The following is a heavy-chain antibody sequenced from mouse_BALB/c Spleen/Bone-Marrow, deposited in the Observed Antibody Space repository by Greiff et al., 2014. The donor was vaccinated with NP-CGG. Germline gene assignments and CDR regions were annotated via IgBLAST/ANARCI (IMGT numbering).Heavy chain of an antibody. Sequence: EVQGVESGGGLVQPKGSLKFSCAASGFTFNIYAMNWVRQAPRKGLEWVARISSKSTNYTTCYADSVKDRFTISSDDSQSMLYLQMNSLKTEDTAIYYCVRQGYDYPMDYWGQGTSVTVSS. CDR2: ISSKSTNYTT. CDR3: VRQGYDYPMDY. V-gene: IGHV10-1*01. D-gene: IGHD2-2*01. J-gene: IGHJ4*01. CDR1: GFTFNIYA.